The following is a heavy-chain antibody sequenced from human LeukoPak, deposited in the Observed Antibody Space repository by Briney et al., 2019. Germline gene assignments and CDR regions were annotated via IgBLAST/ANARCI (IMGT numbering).Heavy chain of an antibody. CDR3: ARGEWFGELYYFDY. D-gene: IGHD3-10*01. V-gene: IGHV1-2*02. CDR1: GYTFTGYY. Sequence: ASVKVSCKASGYTFTGYYMHWARQAPGQGLEWMGWINPNSGGTNYAQKFQGRVTMTRDTSISTAYMELSRLRSDDTAVYYCARGEWFGELYYFDYWGQGTLVTVSS. J-gene: IGHJ4*02. CDR2: INPNSGGT.